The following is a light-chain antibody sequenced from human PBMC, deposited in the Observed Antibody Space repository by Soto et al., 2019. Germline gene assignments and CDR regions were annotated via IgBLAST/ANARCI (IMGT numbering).Light chain of an antibody. CDR3: QQYDIWHPM. CDR2: GAS. J-gene: IGKJ1*01. CDR1: QSVSSN. Sequence: EIVMTQSPAILSVSPGERATLSCRASQSVSSNLAWFQQKPGQTPRLLFNGASTRATGIPARFTGSGSGTEFILTISSLQSEDFVVYYCQQYDIWHPMFCKGTKVDIK. V-gene: IGKV3-15*01.